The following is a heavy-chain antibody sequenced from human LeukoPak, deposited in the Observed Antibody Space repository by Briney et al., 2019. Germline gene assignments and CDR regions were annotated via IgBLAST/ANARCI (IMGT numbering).Heavy chain of an antibody. CDR3: ARPYCSGGSCYGKYYFDY. V-gene: IGHV1-2*02. CDR1: GYTFTGYY. J-gene: IGHJ4*02. CDR2: INPNSGGT. Sequence: ASVKVSCKASGYTFTGYYMHWVRQAPGQGLEWMGWINPNSGGTNYAQKFQGRVTMTRDTSISTAYTELSRLRSDDTAVYYCARPYCSGGSCYGKYYFDYWGQGTLVTVSS. D-gene: IGHD2-15*01.